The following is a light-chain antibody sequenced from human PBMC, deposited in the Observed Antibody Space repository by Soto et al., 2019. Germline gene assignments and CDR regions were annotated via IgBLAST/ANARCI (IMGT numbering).Light chain of an antibody. CDR2: EVN. CDR1: SSDVGGYDY. V-gene: IGLV2-14*01. J-gene: IGLJ1*01. CDR3: SLYSISTAYL. Sequence: QSVLTQPASVSGSPGQSITISCTGTSSDVGGYDYVSWYQLHPGKAPKLMVFEVNNRPSGVSYRFSGSKSGNTASLTISGLQAEDEADYFCSLYSISTAYLFGTGTKLTVL.